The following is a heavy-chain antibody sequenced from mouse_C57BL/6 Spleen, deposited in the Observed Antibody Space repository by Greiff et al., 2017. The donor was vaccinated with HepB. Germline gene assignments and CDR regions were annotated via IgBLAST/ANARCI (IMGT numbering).Heavy chain of an antibody. D-gene: IGHD4-1*01. V-gene: IGHV1-9*01. CDR3: ARGDWVY. CDR2: ILPGSGST. Sequence: QVQLQQSGAELMKPGASVKLSCKATGYTFTGYWIEWVKQRPGHGLEWIGEILPGSGSTNYNEKFKGKATLTVDTSSSTAYMELHSLTSEDSAVYFCARGDWVYWGQGTTLTVSS. CDR1: GYTFTGYW. J-gene: IGHJ2*01.